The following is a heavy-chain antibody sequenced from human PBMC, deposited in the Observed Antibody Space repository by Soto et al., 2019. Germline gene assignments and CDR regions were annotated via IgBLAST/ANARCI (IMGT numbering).Heavy chain of an antibody. V-gene: IGHV4-59*01. CDR2: IHYSGST. J-gene: IGHJ4*02. CDR1: GGSISGSY. D-gene: IGHD2-15*01. Sequence: SETLSLTCTVSGGSISGSYLSWIRQTPGKVLEWIGYIHYSGSTNYNPSLKSRVTMSVDSAKNQFSLELNSVSAADTAVYFCAKYRRTDAEGYSFDYWGQGALVIVSS. CDR3: AKYRRTDAEGYSFDY.